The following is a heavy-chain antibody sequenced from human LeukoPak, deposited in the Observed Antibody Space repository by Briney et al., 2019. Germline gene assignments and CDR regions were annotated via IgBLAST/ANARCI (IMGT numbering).Heavy chain of an antibody. J-gene: IGHJ4*02. D-gene: IGHD1-26*01. CDR1: GFTFSSYG. CDR2: IKQDGSEK. Sequence: GGSLRLSCAASGFTFSSYGMHWVRQAPGKGLEWVANIKQDGSEKYYVDSVKGRFTISRDNDKNSVHLQMNSLRAEDTAVYYCARYSGSSPYFDYWGQGTLVTVSS. V-gene: IGHV3-7*01. CDR3: ARYSGSSPYFDY.